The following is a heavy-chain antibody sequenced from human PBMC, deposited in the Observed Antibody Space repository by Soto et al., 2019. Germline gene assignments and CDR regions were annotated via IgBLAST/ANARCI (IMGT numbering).Heavy chain of an antibody. CDR1: NYSISSGDY. V-gene: IGHV4-38-2*01. Sequence: PSETLSLTCAVSNYSISSGDYWGWIRQPPGKGLEWIGSVYYSGGSYYNPSLKSRVTISLDTSKNQFSLRLSSVNAADTAVYYCHSSRWYSAIGYWGHGALVTCSS. CDR3: HSSRWYSAIGY. J-gene: IGHJ4*01. CDR2: VYYSGGS. D-gene: IGHD6-13*01.